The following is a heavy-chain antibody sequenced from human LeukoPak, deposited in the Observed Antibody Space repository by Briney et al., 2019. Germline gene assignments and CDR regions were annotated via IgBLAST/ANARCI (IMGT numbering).Heavy chain of an antibody. Sequence: SETLSLTCTVSGGSISSSSYYWGWLRQPPGKGLEWIGSIYYSGSTYYNPSLKSRVTISVDTSKNQFSLKLSSVTAADTAVYYCARLDLASYYDSSGYLDYWGQGTLVTVSS. J-gene: IGHJ4*02. V-gene: IGHV4-39*01. CDR2: IYYSGST. D-gene: IGHD3-22*01. CDR3: ARLDLASYYDSSGYLDY. CDR1: GGSISSSSYY.